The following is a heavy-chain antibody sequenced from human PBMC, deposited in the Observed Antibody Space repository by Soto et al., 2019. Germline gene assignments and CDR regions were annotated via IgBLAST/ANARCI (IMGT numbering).Heavy chain of an antibody. V-gene: IGHV3-30*18. J-gene: IGHJ4*02. D-gene: IGHD1-1*01. Sequence: GGSLRLSCAASGFTFSNYGMHWVRQAPGKGLEWVAVISYDGRNEFYADSVKGRFTISRDNSQNTLYLQMNSLRVEDTAVYYCAKKVPGSNPLDSWGQGTLVTVSS. CDR1: GFTFSNYG. CDR3: AKKVPGSNPLDS. CDR2: ISYDGRNE.